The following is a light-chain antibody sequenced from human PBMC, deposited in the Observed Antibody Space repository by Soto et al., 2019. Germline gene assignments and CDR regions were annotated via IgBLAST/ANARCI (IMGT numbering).Light chain of an antibody. CDR3: SSDAGSVV. CDR1: SSDVGGYNY. V-gene: IGLV2-8*01. Sequence: QSALTQPPSASGSPGQSVTISCTGTSSDVGGYNYVSWYQRHPGKAPKLMIYEVSKRPSGVPDRFSGSKSGNTASLTVSGLQAEDEADYYCSSDAGSVVFGGGTKLTVL. J-gene: IGLJ2*01. CDR2: EVS.